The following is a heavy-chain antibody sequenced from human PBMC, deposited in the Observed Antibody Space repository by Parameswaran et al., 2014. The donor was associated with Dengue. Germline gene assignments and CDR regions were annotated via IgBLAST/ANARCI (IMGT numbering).Heavy chain of an antibody. CDR3: ARAMRYTYTYNLDY. J-gene: IGHJ4*02. CDR2: VNADKGDT. V-gene: IGHV1-3*01. Sequence: WVRQAPGQRLEWMGRVNADKGDTRFSQKFQGRVSITRDTSATTAYMELTDLTSEDTALYYCARAMRYTYTYNLDYWGQGTLVTVSS. D-gene: IGHD1-1*01.